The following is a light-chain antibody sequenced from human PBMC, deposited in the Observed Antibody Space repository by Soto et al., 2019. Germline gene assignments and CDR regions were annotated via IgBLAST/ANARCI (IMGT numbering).Light chain of an antibody. CDR1: QSVRNN. CDR2: DAS. CDR3: QQRSNWPIT. J-gene: IGKJ5*01. V-gene: IGKV3-11*01. Sequence: EIGLTQSPDILSLSPGERATLSCRASQSVRNNLAWYQQKPGQAPRLLIYDASNRATGIPARFSGSGSGTDFTLTISSLEPEDFAVYYCQQRSNWPITFGQGTRLEIK.